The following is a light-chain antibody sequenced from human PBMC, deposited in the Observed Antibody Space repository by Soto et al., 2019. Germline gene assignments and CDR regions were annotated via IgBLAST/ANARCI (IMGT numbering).Light chain of an antibody. CDR3: QQYGSSPT. CDR1: QSISRS. Sequence: EIVLTQSPAILSVSPGERATLSCRASQSISRSLAWYQQKPGQAPRLLISDASTRATGIPARFSGSGFGTEFTLTISSLQSEDFATYYCQQYGSSPTFGQGTRLEIK. CDR2: DAS. V-gene: IGKV3-15*01. J-gene: IGKJ5*01.